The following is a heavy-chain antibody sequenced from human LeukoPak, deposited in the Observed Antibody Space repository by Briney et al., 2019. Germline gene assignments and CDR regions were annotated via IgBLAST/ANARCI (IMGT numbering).Heavy chain of an antibody. V-gene: IGHV3-30*18. CDR3: AKGGYCSATRCYVGKGMDD. Sequence: GRSLRLSCAASGFTFDTYGMHWVRQAPGKGLERVAVISHDGVDKYYADSVKGRFTISRDNSKNTVSLQVNSLRAEDTAAYYCAKGGYCSATRCYVGKGMDDWGQGTLVTVSS. CDR1: GFTFDTYG. J-gene: IGHJ4*02. D-gene: IGHD2-2*01. CDR2: ISHDGVDK.